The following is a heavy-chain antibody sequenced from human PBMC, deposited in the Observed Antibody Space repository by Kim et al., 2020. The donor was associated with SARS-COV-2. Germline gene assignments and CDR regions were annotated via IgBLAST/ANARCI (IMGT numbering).Heavy chain of an antibody. D-gene: IGHD6-6*01. CDR2: ISGSGGST. CDR3: AKDLVSSSSIQHGY. Sequence: GGSLRLSCAASGFTFSSYAMSWVRQAPGKGLEWVSAISGSGGSTYYADSVKGRFTISRDNSKNTLYLQMNSLRAEDTAVYYCAKDLVSSSSIQHGYWGQGTLVTVSS. CDR1: GFTFSSYA. J-gene: IGHJ4*02. V-gene: IGHV3-23*01.